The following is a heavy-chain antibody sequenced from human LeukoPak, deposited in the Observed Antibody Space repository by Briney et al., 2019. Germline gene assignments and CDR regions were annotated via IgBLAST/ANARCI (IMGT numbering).Heavy chain of an antibody. CDR2: IYYSGST. V-gene: IGHV4-39*07. J-gene: IGHJ4*02. CDR1: GGSISSSSYY. CDR3: ATGVVTRYYFDY. D-gene: IGHD3-3*01. Sequence: PSETLSLTCTVSGGSISSSSYYWGWIRQPPGKGLEWIGSIYYSGSTYYNPSLKSRVTISVDTSKNQFSLKLSSVTAADTAVYYCATGVVTRYYFDYWGQGTLVTVSS.